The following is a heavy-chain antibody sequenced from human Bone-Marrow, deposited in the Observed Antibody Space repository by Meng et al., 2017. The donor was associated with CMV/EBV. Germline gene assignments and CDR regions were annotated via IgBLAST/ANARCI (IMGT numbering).Heavy chain of an antibody. D-gene: IGHD3-22*01. CDR3: ARHPFNYYDSSGYPHPFDY. V-gene: IGHV4-39*01. CDR1: GGSISSGDYY. Sequence: SETLSLTCTVSGGSISSGDYYWSWIRQPPGKGLEWIGSIYYSGSTYYNPSLKSRVTISVDTSKNQFSLKLSSVTAADTAVYYCARHPFNYYDSSGYPHPFDYWGQGTLVTVSS. CDR2: IYYSGST. J-gene: IGHJ4*02.